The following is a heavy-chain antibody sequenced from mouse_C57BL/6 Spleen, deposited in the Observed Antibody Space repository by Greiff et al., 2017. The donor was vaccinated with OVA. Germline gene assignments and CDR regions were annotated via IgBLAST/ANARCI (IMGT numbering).Heavy chain of an antibody. CDR2: INPSSGYT. D-gene: IGHD1-1*01. Sequence: QVQLKESGAELARPGASVKMSCKASGYTFTSYTMHWVKQRPGQGLEWIGYINPSSGYTKYNQKFKDKATLTADKSSSTAYMQLSSLTSEDSAVYYCARTTVVDWYFDVWGTGTTVTVSS. J-gene: IGHJ1*03. V-gene: IGHV1-4*01. CDR3: ARTTVVDWYFDV. CDR1: GYTFTSYT.